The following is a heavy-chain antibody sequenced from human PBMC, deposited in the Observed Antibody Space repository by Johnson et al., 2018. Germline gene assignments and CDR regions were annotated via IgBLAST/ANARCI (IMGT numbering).Heavy chain of an antibody. CDR1: GFTFSSYG. Sequence: QVQLVESGGGLVQXGGSLRLXCAASGFTFSSYGMHWVRQAPGKGLEWVAVISYDGSNKYYADSVKGRFPISRDNSKNTLYLQMNSLRAEDTGVYYCAKDWGYCSGGSCYAAFDIWGQGTMVTVSS. CDR2: ISYDGSNK. CDR3: AKDWGYCSGGSCYAAFDI. D-gene: IGHD2-15*01. V-gene: IGHV3-30*18. J-gene: IGHJ3*02.